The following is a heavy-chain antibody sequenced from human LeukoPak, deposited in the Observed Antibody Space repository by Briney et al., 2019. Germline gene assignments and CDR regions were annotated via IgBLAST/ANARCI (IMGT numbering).Heavy chain of an antibody. CDR3: ARWYSSSWANWFDP. D-gene: IGHD6-13*01. V-gene: IGHV1-3*01. CDR1: GYTFTSYA. CDR2: TNAGNGNT. Sequence: GASVKVSCKASGYTFTSYAMHWVRQAPGQRLEWMGWTNAGNGNTEYSQKFQGRVTITRDTSASTAYMELSSLRSEDTAVYYCARWYSSSWANWFDPWGQGTLVTVSS. J-gene: IGHJ5*02.